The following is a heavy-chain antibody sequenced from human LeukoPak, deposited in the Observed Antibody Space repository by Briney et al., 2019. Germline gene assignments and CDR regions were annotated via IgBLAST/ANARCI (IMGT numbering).Heavy chain of an antibody. V-gene: IGHV3-33*06. D-gene: IGHD3-22*01. Sequence: HSGGSLRLSCAASGFTFSSYGMLWVRQAPGKGLEWVAVIWNDGSKKYYADSVKGRFTVSRDNANNTLHLQLNSLRAEDTAVYYCAKDRDSSFGSFDYWGQGTLVTVSS. CDR2: IWNDGSKK. CDR1: GFTFSSYG. CDR3: AKDRDSSFGSFDY. J-gene: IGHJ4*02.